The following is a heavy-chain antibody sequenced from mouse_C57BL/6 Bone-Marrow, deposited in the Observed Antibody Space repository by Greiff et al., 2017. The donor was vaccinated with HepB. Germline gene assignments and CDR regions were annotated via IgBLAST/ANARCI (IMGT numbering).Heavy chain of an antibody. J-gene: IGHJ2*01. CDR3: ARHSTYDYALYFDY. V-gene: IGHV1-39*01. D-gene: IGHD2-4*01. CDR2: INPNYGTT. Sequence: VQLQQSGPELVKPGASVKISCKASGYSFTDYNMNWVKQSNGKSLEWIGVINPNYGTTSYNQKFKGEATLTVDQSSSTAYMQLNSLTSEDSAVYYCARHSTYDYALYFDYWGQGTTLTVSS. CDR1: GYSFTDYN.